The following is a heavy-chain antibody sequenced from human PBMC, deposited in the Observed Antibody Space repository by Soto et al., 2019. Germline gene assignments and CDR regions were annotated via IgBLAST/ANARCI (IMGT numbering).Heavy chain of an antibody. CDR2: IIPILGIA. Sequence: GASVKVSCKASGGTFSSYTISWVRQAPGQGLEWMGRIIPILGIANYAQKFQGRVTITADKSTSTAYMELSSLRSEDTAVYYCASFLAVAGNYFDYWGQGTLVTVSS. J-gene: IGHJ4*02. CDR3: ASFLAVAGNYFDY. D-gene: IGHD6-19*01. V-gene: IGHV1-69*02. CDR1: GGTFSSYT.